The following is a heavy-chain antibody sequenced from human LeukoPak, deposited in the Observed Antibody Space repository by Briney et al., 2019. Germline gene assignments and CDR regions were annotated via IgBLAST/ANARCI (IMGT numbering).Heavy chain of an antibody. D-gene: IGHD1-26*01. CDR2: ISGSGGST. J-gene: IGHJ4*02. CDR1: GFNFSNYA. V-gene: IGHV3-23*01. CDR3: AKDRSGMGYYFDF. Sequence: PGGSLRLSCAASGFNFSNYAMSWVRQAPGKGLEWVSAISGSGGSTYYADSVKGRFTISRDNSKNTLYLQMDSLRAEDTAVYYCAKDRSGMGYYFDFWGQGTLVTVSS.